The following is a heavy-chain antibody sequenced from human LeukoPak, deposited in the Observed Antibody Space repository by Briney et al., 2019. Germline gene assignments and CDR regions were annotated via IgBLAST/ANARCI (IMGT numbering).Heavy chain of an antibody. D-gene: IGHD3-16*01. CDR3: ARGVGPTF. CDR1: GGSFSGYY. J-gene: IGHJ4*02. V-gene: IGHV4-34*01. Sequence: SETLSLTGAVYGGSFSGYYWSWIRQPPGKGLEWIGEINHSGSTNYNPSLKSRVTISVDTSENQFSLKLSSVTAADTAVYYCARGVGPTFWGQGTLVTVSS. CDR2: INHSGST.